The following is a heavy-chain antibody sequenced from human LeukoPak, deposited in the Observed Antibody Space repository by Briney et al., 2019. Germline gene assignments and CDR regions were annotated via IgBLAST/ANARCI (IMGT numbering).Heavy chain of an antibody. D-gene: IGHD3-22*01. Sequence: ASVNVSCKVSGYTLTELSMHWVRQAPGKGLEWMGGFDPEDGETIYAQKFQGRVTMTEDTSTDTAYMELSSLRSEDTAVYYCATGDSSGYYYVYDYWGQGTLVTVSS. CDR3: ATGDSSGYYYVYDY. CDR2: FDPEDGET. V-gene: IGHV1-24*01. CDR1: GYTLTELS. J-gene: IGHJ4*02.